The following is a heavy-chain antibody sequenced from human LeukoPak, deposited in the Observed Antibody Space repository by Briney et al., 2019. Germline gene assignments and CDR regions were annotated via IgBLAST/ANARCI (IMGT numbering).Heavy chain of an antibody. J-gene: IGHJ3*02. CDR2: IKQDGSEK. Sequence: GGSLRLSCAASGIILSSYWMSWVRQAPGKGLEWVANIKQDGSEKWYVDSVKGRFTISRDNAKNSLYLQMNSLRVEDTAVYYCARTTSMSYVGDAFDIWGQGTMVTVSS. CDR1: GIILSSYW. CDR3: ARTTSMSYVGDAFDI. D-gene: IGHD1-26*01. V-gene: IGHV3-7*01.